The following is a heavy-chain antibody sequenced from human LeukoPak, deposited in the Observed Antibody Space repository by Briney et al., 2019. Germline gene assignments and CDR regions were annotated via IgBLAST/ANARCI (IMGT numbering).Heavy chain of an antibody. Sequence: PGRSLRLSCAASGFTFSSYAMHWVRQAPGKGLEWVAVISYDGSNKYYADSLKGRFTISRDNSKNAVFLQMSSLRAEDTAVYYCARVYETFSVHYFYGLDVWGQGTTVTVSS. J-gene: IGHJ6*02. CDR2: ISYDGSNK. V-gene: IGHV3-30-3*01. CDR1: GFTFSSYA. CDR3: ARVYETFSVHYFYGLDV. D-gene: IGHD5/OR15-5a*01.